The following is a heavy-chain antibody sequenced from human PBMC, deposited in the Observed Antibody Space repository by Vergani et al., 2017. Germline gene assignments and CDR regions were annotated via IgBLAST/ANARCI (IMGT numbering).Heavy chain of an antibody. D-gene: IGHD2-2*01. J-gene: IGHJ3*02. CDR3: ARQDIVVVPAANDAFDI. Sequence: EVQLVQSGAEVKKPGESLKISCKGSGYSFTSYWIGWVRQLPGKGLEWMGIIYPGDSDTRYSPSFQGQVTISADKSISTAYLQGSSLKASDTAMYYCARQDIVVVPAANDAFDIWGQGTMVTVSS. CDR1: GYSFTSYW. V-gene: IGHV5-51*01. CDR2: IYPGDSDT.